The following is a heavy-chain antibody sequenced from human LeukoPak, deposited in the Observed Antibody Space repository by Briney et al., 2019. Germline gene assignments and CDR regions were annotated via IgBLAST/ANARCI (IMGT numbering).Heavy chain of an antibody. CDR3: ARSGSSGRSPFDP. CDR2: INPNSGGT. J-gene: IGHJ5*02. D-gene: IGHD3-10*01. V-gene: IGHV1-2*02. Sequence: ASVKVSCKASGYTFTGYYMHWVRQAPGQGLEWMGWINPNSGGTNYAQKLQGRVTMTTDTSTSTAYMELRSLRSDDTAVYYCARSGSSGRSPFDPWGQGTLVTVSS. CDR1: GYTFTGYY.